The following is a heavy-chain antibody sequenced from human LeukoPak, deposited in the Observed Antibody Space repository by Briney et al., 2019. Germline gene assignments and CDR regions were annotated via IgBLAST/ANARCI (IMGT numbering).Heavy chain of an antibody. CDR1: GYTLTELS. Sequence: ASVKVSCKVSGYTLTELSMHWVRQAPGKGLEWLGGFDPKEGETIYAQKFQGRVTITADKSTSTAYMELSSLRSEDTAVYYCARDLGSLPYYYDSSGPNGGYWGQGTLVTVSS. CDR2: FDPKEGET. D-gene: IGHD3-22*01. J-gene: IGHJ4*02. V-gene: IGHV1-24*01. CDR3: ARDLGSLPYYYDSSGPNGGY.